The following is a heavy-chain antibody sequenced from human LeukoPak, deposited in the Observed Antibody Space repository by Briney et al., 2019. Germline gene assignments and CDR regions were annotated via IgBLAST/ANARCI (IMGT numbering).Heavy chain of an antibody. V-gene: IGHV1-69*04. CDR2: IIPILGIA. J-gene: IGHJ5*02. Sequence: SVKVSCKASGGTFSSYAISWVRQAPGQGLEWMGRIIPILGIANYAQKFQGRVTITADKSTSTAYMELSSLRSEDTAVYYCARVYSSSWFHWFDPWGQGTLVTVSS. CDR1: GGTFSSYA. CDR3: ARVYSSSWFHWFDP. D-gene: IGHD6-13*01.